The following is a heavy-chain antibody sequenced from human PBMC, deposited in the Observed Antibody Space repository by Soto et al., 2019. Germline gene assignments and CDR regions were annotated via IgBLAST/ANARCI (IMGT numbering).Heavy chain of an antibody. V-gene: IGHV3-72*01. CDR3: TRGSNSFDY. CDR2: IRNKANSHTT. D-gene: IGHD6-13*01. Sequence: PGGSLRLSSAASGFTFSDRYMDWVRQAPGKGLEWVGRIRNKANSHTTEYAASVKGRFTISRDDSKNSLYLQMNSLKTEDTAVYYCTRGSNSFDYWGQGTLVTVSS. J-gene: IGHJ4*02. CDR1: GFTFSDRY.